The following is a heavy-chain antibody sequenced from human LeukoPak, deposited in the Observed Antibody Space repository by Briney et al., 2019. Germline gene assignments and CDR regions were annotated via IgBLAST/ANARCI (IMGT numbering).Heavy chain of an antibody. J-gene: IGHJ5*02. CDR2: IYYSGST. CDR3: ARDDYDSSGYRNWFDP. Sequence: SETLSLTCTVSGGSISSYYWSWIRQPPGKGLEWIGYIYYSGSTNYNPSLKSRVTISVDTSKNQFSLKLSSVTAADTAVYYCARDDYDSSGYRNWFDPWGQGTLVTVSS. CDR1: GGSISSYY. D-gene: IGHD3-22*01. V-gene: IGHV4-59*12.